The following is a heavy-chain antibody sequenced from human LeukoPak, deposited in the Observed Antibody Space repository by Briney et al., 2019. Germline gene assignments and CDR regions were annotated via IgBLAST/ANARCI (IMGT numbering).Heavy chain of an antibody. D-gene: IGHD3-22*01. CDR1: GGTFSSYA. J-gene: IGHJ4*02. V-gene: IGHV1-69*13. CDR3: ARDPESSDSSGHGDDY. CDR2: IIPIFGTA. Sequence: SVKVSCKASGGTFSSYAISWVRQAPGQGLEWMGGIIPIFGTANYAQKFQGRVTITADESTSTAYMELSSLRSEDTAVYYCARDPESSDSSGHGDDYWGQGTLVTVSS.